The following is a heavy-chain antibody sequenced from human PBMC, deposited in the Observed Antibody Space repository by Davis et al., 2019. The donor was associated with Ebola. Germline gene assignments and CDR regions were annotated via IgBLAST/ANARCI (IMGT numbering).Heavy chain of an antibody. Sequence: LGGSLRLSCAASGFTFSDYYMSWIRQAPGKGLEWVSYISSSSIYTNYADSVKGRFTISRDNAKNSLYLQMNSLRAEDTAVYYCARGYSSSWYYFDYWGQGTLVTVSS. V-gene: IGHV3-11*06. D-gene: IGHD6-13*01. CDR3: ARGYSSSWYYFDY. CDR1: GFTFSDYY. J-gene: IGHJ4*02. CDR2: ISSSSIYT.